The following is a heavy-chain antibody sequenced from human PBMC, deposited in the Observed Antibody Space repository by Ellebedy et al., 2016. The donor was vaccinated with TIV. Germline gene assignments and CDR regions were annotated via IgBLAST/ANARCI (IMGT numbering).Heavy chain of an antibody. V-gene: IGHV4-39*07. Sequence: SETLSLTCTVSGGSISTSDSYWGWIRQPPGKGLEWIGSIYYSGTTYYTPSLRSRVTISLDTSKNQFSLKMNSVTAADTALYYCVRGPLAPSYGRVYDYWGQGTLVTVSA. CDR3: VRGPLAPSYGRVYDY. CDR2: IYYSGTT. D-gene: IGHD5-18*01. J-gene: IGHJ4*02. CDR1: GGSISTSDSY.